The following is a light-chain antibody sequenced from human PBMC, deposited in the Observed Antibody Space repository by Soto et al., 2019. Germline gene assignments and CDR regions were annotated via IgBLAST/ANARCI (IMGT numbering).Light chain of an antibody. Sequence: NFMLTQPHSVSVSPGKTVIISCTRSSGSIASNYVQWYQQRPGSSPTTVIYEDNQRPSGVPDRFSGSIDSSSNSASLTISGLETEDEADYFCQPYDATNQVFGGGTKVTVL. CDR3: QPYDATNQV. CDR1: SGSIASNY. CDR2: EDN. J-gene: IGLJ3*02. V-gene: IGLV6-57*01.